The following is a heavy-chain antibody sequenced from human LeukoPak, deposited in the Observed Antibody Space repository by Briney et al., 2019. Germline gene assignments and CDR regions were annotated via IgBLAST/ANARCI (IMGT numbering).Heavy chain of an antibody. V-gene: IGHV3-20*04. CDR1: GFTFDDYG. J-gene: IGHJ4*02. Sequence: GGSLRLSCAASGFTFDDYGMSWVRQAPGKGLEWVSGINWNGGSTVYADSVKGRFTISRDNAKNSLYLQMNSLRAEDTALYYFARGPTRTYWVAVAGNFDYWGQGTLVTVSS. CDR3: ARGPTRTYWVAVAGNFDY. D-gene: IGHD6-19*01. CDR2: INWNGGST.